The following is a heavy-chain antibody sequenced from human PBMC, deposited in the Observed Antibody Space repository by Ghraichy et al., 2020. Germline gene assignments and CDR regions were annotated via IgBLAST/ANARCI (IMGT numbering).Heavy chain of an antibody. D-gene: IGHD6-13*01. Sequence: ASEKVSCKASGYTFTSYYMHWVRQAPGQGLEWMGIINPSGGSTSYAQKFQGRVTMTRDTSTSTVYMELSSMRSEETAVYYCAREGGSVRSSRYTEWVYWGQVTLVTVSS. CDR3: AREGGSVRSSRYTEWVY. CDR2: INPSGGST. V-gene: IGHV1-46*01. CDR1: GYTFTSYY. J-gene: IGHJ4*02.